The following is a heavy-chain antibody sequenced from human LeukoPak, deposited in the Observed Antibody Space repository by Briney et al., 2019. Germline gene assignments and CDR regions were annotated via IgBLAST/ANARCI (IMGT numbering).Heavy chain of an antibody. CDR1: RFTFSTYT. V-gene: IGHV3-21*01. CDR2: ISSSSSYI. Sequence: KPGGSLRLSCAASRFTFSTYTMNWVRQAPGKGLEWVSSISSSSSYIYYADSVKGRFTISRDNAKNSLYLQMNTLRAEDTAVYYCARVLCSGGTCLDAFDIWGQGTMVTVSS. CDR3: ARVLCSGGTCLDAFDI. D-gene: IGHD2-15*01. J-gene: IGHJ3*02.